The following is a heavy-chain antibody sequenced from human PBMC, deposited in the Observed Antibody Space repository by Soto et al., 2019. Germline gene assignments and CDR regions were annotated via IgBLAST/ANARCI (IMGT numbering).Heavy chain of an antibody. CDR1: GYTFTSYY. CDR2: INPTGGST. J-gene: IGHJ4*02. D-gene: IGHD3-9*01. Sequence: ASVKVSCTASGYTFTSYYIHWVRQAPGQGLEWMAIINPTGGSTNYAQKFQGRISVTRDTSTSTVYMELTSLRSEDTALYFCARGLTSGDHWGQGTLVTVSS. CDR3: ARGLTSGDH. V-gene: IGHV1-46*01.